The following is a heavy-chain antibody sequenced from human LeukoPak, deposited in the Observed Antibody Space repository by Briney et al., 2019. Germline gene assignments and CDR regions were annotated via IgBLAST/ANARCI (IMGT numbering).Heavy chain of an antibody. D-gene: IGHD2-15*01. V-gene: IGHV1-2*02. CDR2: ISPKSGGT. CDR3: ARGRVRCSGGNCYSYAFDI. Sequence: ASVKVSCKASGYTFIDFYMHWVRQAPGQGLEWMGWISPKSGGTNYAQKFKGRLTVTRDTSISTAYMELSWLTSDDTALYYCARGRVRCSGGNCYSYAFDIWGQGTIVTVSS. J-gene: IGHJ3*02. CDR1: GYTFIDFY.